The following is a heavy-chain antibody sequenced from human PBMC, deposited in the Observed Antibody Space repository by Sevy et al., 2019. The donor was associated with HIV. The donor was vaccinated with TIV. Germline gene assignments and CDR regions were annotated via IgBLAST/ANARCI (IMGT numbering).Heavy chain of an antibody. V-gene: IGHV6-1*01. CDR1: GDSVSSSSVA. D-gene: IGHD3-3*01. J-gene: IGHJ5*02. CDR2: TYYRSKWYN. Sequence: KQSQTLSLTCTISGDSVSSSSVAWNWIRQSPSRGLEWLGRTYYRSKWYNDYALSVKNRIIISPDTSKNQISLQLNSVTPEDTAVYYCARAITICGLTIMLDPWGLGTLVTVSS. CDR3: ARAITICGLTIMLDP.